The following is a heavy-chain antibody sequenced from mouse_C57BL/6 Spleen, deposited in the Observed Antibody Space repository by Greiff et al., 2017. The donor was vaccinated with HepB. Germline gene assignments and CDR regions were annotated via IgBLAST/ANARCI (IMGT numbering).Heavy chain of an antibody. Sequence: VNLVESGAELVRPGTSVKVSCKASGYAFTNYLIEWVKQRPGQGLEWIGVINPGSGGTNYNEKFKGKATLTADKSSSTAYMQLSSLTSEDSAVYFCARRAQLGRWYFDVWGTGTTVTVSS. J-gene: IGHJ1*03. V-gene: IGHV1-54*01. CDR3: ARRAQLGRWYFDV. CDR2: INPGSGGT. CDR1: GYAFTNYL. D-gene: IGHD4-1*02.